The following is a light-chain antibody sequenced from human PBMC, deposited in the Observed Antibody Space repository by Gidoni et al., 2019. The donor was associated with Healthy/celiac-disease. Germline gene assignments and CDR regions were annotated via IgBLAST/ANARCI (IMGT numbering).Light chain of an antibody. CDR3: QQYGSSPLT. V-gene: IGKV3-20*01. Sequence: EIVLTQSPGTLSLSPGERATLSCRASQSVSSSYLAWYQQKPGQAPRLLSYGASSRATGIPDRFSGRGSGTDFTLTISRLEPEDLAVYYCQQYGSSPLTFGQGTKVEIK. J-gene: IGKJ1*01. CDR1: QSVSSSY. CDR2: GAS.